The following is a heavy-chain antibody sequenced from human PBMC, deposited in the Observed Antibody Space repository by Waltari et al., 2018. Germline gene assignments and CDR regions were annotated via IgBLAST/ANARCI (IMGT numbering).Heavy chain of an antibody. CDR1: GFTFSSYA. V-gene: IGHV3-30-3*01. CDR2: ISYDGSNK. D-gene: IGHD2-15*01. CDR3: ASPPLPATIPSSTRFEY. J-gene: IGHJ4*02. Sequence: QVQLVESGGGVVQPGRSLRLSCAASGFTFSSYAMHWVRPARGQGLEWVAVISYDGSNKYYADSVKGRFTISRDNSKNTLYLQMNSLRAEDTAVYYCASPPLPATIPSSTRFEYWGQGTLVTVSS.